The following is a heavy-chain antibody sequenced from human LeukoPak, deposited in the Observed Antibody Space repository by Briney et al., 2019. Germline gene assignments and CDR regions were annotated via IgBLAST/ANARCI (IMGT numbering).Heavy chain of an antibody. Sequence: SETLSLTCTVSGGSISSGSYYWSWIRQPAGKGLEWIGRIYTSGSTNYNPSLKSRVTISVDTSKNQFSLKLSSVTAADTAVYYCARGAVYEVLEWLLGDAFDIWGQGTMVTVSS. CDR1: GGSISSGSYY. D-gene: IGHD3-3*01. CDR2: IYTSGST. CDR3: ARGAVYEVLEWLLGDAFDI. J-gene: IGHJ3*02. V-gene: IGHV4-61*02.